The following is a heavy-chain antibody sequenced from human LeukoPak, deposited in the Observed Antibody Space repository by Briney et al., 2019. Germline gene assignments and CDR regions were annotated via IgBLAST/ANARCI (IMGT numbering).Heavy chain of an antibody. Sequence: GGSLRLSCVTSGFTFSGAAMCWVRQAPGKGLEWVAGFGGDGKTYYADSVKGRFTISRDNSKNTLYLQMNSLRAEDTAVYYCARDSRYSGSYWEYFQHWGQGTLVTVSS. CDR1: GFTFSGAA. J-gene: IGHJ1*01. D-gene: IGHD1-26*01. CDR3: ARDSRYSGSYWEYFQH. V-gene: IGHV3-66*01. CDR2: FGGDGKT.